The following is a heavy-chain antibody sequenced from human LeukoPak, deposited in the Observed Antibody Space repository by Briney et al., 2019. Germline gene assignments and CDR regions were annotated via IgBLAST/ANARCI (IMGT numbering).Heavy chain of an antibody. Sequence: PGGSLRLSCAASGFTFSSYWMHWVRQAPGKGLVWVSRINSDGSSTSYADSVKGRFTISRDNAKNTLYLQMNSLRAEDTAVYYCARGSDRDGDYVFDYWGQGTLVTVSS. CDR3: ARGSDRDGDYVFDY. CDR2: INSDGSST. J-gene: IGHJ4*02. V-gene: IGHV3-74*01. CDR1: GFTFSSYW. D-gene: IGHD4-17*01.